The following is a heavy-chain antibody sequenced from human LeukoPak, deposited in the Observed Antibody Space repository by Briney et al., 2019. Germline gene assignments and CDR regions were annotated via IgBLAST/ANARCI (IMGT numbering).Heavy chain of an antibody. CDR2: TYTGGNS. CDR3: ARDTSGDGYSFVY. D-gene: IGHD5-24*01. Sequence: GGSLRLSCAASGFTVSSIHMVWVRQAPGKGLERVSVTYTGGNSYYADSVKGRFIISRDISKNTLYLQMNSLRAEDSALYYCARDTSGDGYSFVYWGQGILVTVSS. J-gene: IGHJ4*02. V-gene: IGHV3-53*01. CDR1: GFTVSSIH.